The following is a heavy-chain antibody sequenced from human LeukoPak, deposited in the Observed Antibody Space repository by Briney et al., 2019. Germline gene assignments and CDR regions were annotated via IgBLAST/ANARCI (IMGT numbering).Heavy chain of an antibody. Sequence: APVKVSCKASEYTFTNYDINWVRQATGQGLEWVGWVNPHSGNTGYAQKFQGRVTMTRNTSISTAYMELSSLRSEDTAVYYCARDLRGYSYGYDYWGQGTLVSVSS. CDR1: EYTFTNYD. CDR3: ARDLRGYSYGYDY. J-gene: IGHJ4*02. D-gene: IGHD5-18*01. CDR2: VNPHSGNT. V-gene: IGHV1-8*01.